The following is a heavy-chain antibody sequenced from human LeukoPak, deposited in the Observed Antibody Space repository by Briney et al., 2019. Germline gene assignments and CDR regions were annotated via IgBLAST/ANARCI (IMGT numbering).Heavy chain of an antibody. J-gene: IGHJ4*02. V-gene: IGHV3-74*01. CDR1: GFTFGSYW. CDR2: INSDGSST. CDR3: ARDLYCDGDCYSGDLDY. D-gene: IGHD2-21*02. Sequence: GGSLRLSCAASGFTFGSYWMHWVRQAPGKGLVWVSRINSDGSSTSYADSVKGRFTISRDNAKNTLYLQMNSLRAEDTAVYYCARDLYCDGDCYSGDLDYWGQGTLVTVSS.